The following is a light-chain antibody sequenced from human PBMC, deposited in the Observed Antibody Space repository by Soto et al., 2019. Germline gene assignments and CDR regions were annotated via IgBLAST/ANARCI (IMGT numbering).Light chain of an antibody. Sequence: DIQMTQSPSSLSASVGDRVTITCRASQSISNYLNWYQQKPGKAPKLLIYAASSLPSGVPSRFSGSGSGTDFTLTISSLQPDDFATYYCQQSYTTPRTFGQGTKVDIK. CDR2: AAS. J-gene: IGKJ1*01. CDR1: QSISNY. V-gene: IGKV1-39*01. CDR3: QQSYTTPRT.